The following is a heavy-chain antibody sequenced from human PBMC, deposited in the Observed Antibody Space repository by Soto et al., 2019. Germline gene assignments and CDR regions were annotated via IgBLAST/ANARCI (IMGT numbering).Heavy chain of an antibody. D-gene: IGHD4-17*01. J-gene: IGHJ4*02. CDR3: VRSHGAGPY. CDR1: GFTFIDYY. CDR2: ISSTGKNI. V-gene: IGHV3-11*01. Sequence: QVRLVESGGDLVKPGESLRLSCVASGFTFIDYYMNWVRQAPGKGLEWISYISSTGKNIYYSDSVKGRFIVSRDNAKNSLFLQMNSLTADDTAVYYCVRSHGAGPYWGQGTRVTVSS.